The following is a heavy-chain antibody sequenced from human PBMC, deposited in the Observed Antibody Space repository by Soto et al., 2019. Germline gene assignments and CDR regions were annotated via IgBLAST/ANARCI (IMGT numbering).Heavy chain of an antibody. V-gene: IGHV1-18*01. Sequence: QVQLGQSGAEVEKPGASVKVSCKASGYTFTSYGISWVRQAPGQGLEWMGWISAYNGNTNYAQELQGRVTMTTDTSTSTAYMELRSLRSDDSAVYYCARAPPFLLTPYYYDGSGYYYFDYWGQGTLVTVSS. D-gene: IGHD3-22*01. CDR2: ISAYNGNT. CDR1: GYTFTSYG. CDR3: ARAPPFLLTPYYYDGSGYYYFDY. J-gene: IGHJ4*02.